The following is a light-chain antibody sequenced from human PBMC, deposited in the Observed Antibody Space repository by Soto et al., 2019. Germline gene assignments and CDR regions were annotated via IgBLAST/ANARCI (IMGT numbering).Light chain of an antibody. CDR2: NNN. V-gene: IGLV1-44*01. Sequence: QAVVTQPPSASGTPGQRVTISCSGSTSNIARNTVNWYQQLPGTAPKLLVYNNNQRPSGVPDRFSGSKSGTSASLAISGLQSEDEADYYSAAWDDSLNGYVFGTGTKVTVL. CDR3: AAWDDSLNGYV. J-gene: IGLJ1*01. CDR1: TSNIARNT.